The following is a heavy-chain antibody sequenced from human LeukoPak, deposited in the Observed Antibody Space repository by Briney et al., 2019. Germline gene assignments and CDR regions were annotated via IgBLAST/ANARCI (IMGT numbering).Heavy chain of an antibody. CDR3: AKDSGSSWFPIDY. CDR2: ISGSGGST. V-gene: IGHV3-23*01. J-gene: IGHJ4*02. CDR1: GFTFSSYG. D-gene: IGHD6-13*01. Sequence: GGSLRLSCAASGFTFSSYGMSWVRQAPGKGLEWVSAISGSGGSTYYADSVKGRFTISRDNSKNTLYLQMNSLRAEDTAVYYCAKDSGSSWFPIDYWGQGTLVTVSS.